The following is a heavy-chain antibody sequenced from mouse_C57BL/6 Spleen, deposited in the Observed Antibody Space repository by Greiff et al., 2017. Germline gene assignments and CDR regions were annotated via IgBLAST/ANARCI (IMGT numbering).Heavy chain of an antibody. CDR1: GYTFTSYW. Sequence: QVQLQQPGAALVKPGASVKLSCKASGYTFTSYWMHWVKQRPGRGLEWIGRIDPNSGGTKYNEKFKSKATLTVDKPSSTAYMQLSSLTSEDSAVYYCARSSTVVARTGWYFDVWGTGTTVTVSS. D-gene: IGHD1-1*01. V-gene: IGHV1-72*01. CDR2: IDPNSGGT. CDR3: ARSSTVVARTGWYFDV. J-gene: IGHJ1*03.